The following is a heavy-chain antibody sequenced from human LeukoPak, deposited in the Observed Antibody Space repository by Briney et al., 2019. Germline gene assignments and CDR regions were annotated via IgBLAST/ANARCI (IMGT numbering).Heavy chain of an antibody. J-gene: IGHJ4*02. V-gene: IGHV1-2*02. CDR1: GYSFTDKY. CDR2: INPNSGGT. D-gene: IGHD3-10*01. CDR3: ARDQDYYGSGSSCSY. Sequence: ASVKVSCKASGYSFTDKYMHWVRQAPGQGLEWMGWINPNSGGTNYAQKFQGRVTMTRDTSISTAYMELSRLRSDDTAVYYCARDQDYYGSGSSCSYWGQGTLVTVSS.